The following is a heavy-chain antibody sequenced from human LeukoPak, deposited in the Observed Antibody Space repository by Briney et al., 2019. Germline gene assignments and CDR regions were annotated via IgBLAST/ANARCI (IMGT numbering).Heavy chain of an antibody. V-gene: IGHV3-33*06. CDR2: IWYDGSNK. J-gene: IGHJ4*02. Sequence: PGRSLRLSCAASGFTFSSYGMHWVRQAPGKGLEWVAVIWYDGSNKYYAGSVKGRFTISRDNSKNTLYLQMNSLRAEDTAVYYCAKALLGSGSYFDYWGQGTLVTVSS. D-gene: IGHD5-12*01. CDR1: GFTFSSYG. CDR3: AKALLGSGSYFDY.